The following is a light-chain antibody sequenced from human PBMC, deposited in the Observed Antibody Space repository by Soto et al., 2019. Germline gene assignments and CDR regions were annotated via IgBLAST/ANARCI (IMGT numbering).Light chain of an antibody. J-gene: IGLJ1*01. V-gene: IGLV2-8*01. Sequence: QSVLTQPPSASGSPGQSVTISCTGTSSDVGGYNYVSWYQQHPGKACKLMIYEVSKRPSGVPDRFSGSKSGNTASLTVSGLQAEDEADYYCSSYAGSNNPNYVFGTGTKVTVL. CDR3: SSYAGSNNPNYV. CDR2: EVS. CDR1: SSDVGGYNY.